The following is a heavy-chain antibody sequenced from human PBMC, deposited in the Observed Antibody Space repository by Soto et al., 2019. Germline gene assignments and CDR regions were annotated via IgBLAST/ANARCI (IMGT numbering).Heavy chain of an antibody. J-gene: IGHJ5*02. Sequence: SETLSLTCTVSGGSISSYYWSWIRQPPGKGLEWIGYIYYSGSTNYNPSLKSRVTISVDTSKNQFSLKLSSVTAADTALYYCAGLYYDFWSGYPRRWFDPWGQGTLVTVSS. D-gene: IGHD3-3*01. CDR2: IYYSGST. CDR1: GGSISSYY. V-gene: IGHV4-59*08. CDR3: AGLYYDFWSGYPRRWFDP.